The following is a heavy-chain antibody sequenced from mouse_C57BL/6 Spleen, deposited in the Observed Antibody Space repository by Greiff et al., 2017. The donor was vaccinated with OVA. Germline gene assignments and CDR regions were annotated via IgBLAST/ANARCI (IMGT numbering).Heavy chain of an antibody. D-gene: IGHD1-1*01. CDR3: ARIYSEAMDY. Sequence: VQLQQSGPELVKPGASVKISCKASGYAFSSSWMNWVKQRPGKGLEWIGRIYPGDGDTTYNGKFKGQATLTADKSSITAYMQLSSLTSEDAAVYFCARIYSEAMDYWGQGTSVTVSS. J-gene: IGHJ4*01. V-gene: IGHV1-82*01. CDR2: IYPGDGDT. CDR1: GYAFSSSW.